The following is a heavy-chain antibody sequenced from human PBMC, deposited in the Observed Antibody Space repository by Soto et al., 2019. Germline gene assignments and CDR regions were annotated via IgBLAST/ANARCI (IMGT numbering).Heavy chain of an antibody. CDR2: ISYDGSDK. D-gene: IGHD3-16*02. V-gene: IGHV3-30*18. Sequence: QVQLVESGGGVVQPGRSLRLSCAASGFTFSSYAMHWVRQAPGKGLEWVAVISYDGSDKYYADSVKGRFTIARDNSKNTLNLPLNSLSAHDTAVYYCAKALGAFSPESSASWRPGTLITFSS. J-gene: IGHJ5*02. CDR3: AKALGAFSPESSAS. CDR1: GFTFSSYA.